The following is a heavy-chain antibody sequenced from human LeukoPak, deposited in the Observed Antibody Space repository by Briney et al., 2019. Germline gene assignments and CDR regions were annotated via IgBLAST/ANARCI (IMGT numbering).Heavy chain of an antibody. V-gene: IGHV2-5*01. J-gene: IGHJ4*02. CDR1: GFSLSTSGVG. Sequence: SGPTLVKPTQTLTLTCTFSGFSLSTSGVGVGWIRQPPGKALEWLALIYWNDDKRYSPSLKSRLTITKDTSKNQVVLTMTNMDPVDTATYYCAHCPYYYGSSTHPFDYWGQGTLVTVSS. CDR3: AHCPYYYGSSTHPFDY. D-gene: IGHD3-22*01. CDR2: IYWNDDK.